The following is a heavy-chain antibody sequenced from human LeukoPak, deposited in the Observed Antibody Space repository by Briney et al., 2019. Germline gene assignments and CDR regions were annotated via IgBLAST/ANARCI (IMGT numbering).Heavy chain of an antibody. J-gene: IGHJ5*02. V-gene: IGHV4-34*01. CDR3: ARRYSSSWYRFDNWFDP. CDR1: GGSFSGYY. CDR2: INHSGST. D-gene: IGHD6-13*01. Sequence: SETLSLTCAVYGGSFSGYYWSWIRQPPGKGLEWIGEINHSGSTNYNPSPKSRVTISVDTSKNQFSLKLSSVTAADTAVYYCARRYSSSWYRFDNWFDPWGQGTLVTVSS.